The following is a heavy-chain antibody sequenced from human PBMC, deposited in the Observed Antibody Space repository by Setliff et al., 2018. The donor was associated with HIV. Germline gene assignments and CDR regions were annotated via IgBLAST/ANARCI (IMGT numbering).Heavy chain of an antibody. CDR1: GVSIRRGNYY. V-gene: IGHV4-61*09. Sequence: PSETLSLTCTVSGVSIRRGNYYWSWIRQPAGEGLEWVGHISSSGSTNYNPSLKNRVTLLLDTSKNQFSLKVRSVFAADTAMYYCVRLHYDSRGYYHPYWGQGTLVTVSS. CDR2: ISSSGST. D-gene: IGHD3-22*01. CDR3: VRLHYDSRGYYHPY. J-gene: IGHJ4*02.